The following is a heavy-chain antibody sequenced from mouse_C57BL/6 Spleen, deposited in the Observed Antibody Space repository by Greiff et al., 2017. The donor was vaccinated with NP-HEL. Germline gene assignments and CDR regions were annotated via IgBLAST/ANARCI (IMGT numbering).Heavy chain of an antibody. CDR1: GFTFSNYW. V-gene: IGHV6-3*01. D-gene: IGHD4-1*02. CDR2: IRLKSDNYAT. CDR3: TGSLNWEGNYFDY. J-gene: IGHJ2*01. Sequence: EVKLEESGGGLVQPGGSMKLSCVASGFTFSNYWMNWVRQSPEKGLEWVAQIRLKSDNYATHYAESVKGRFTISRDDSKSSVYLQMNDLRAEDTGIYYCTGSLNWEGNYFDYWGQGTTLTVSS.